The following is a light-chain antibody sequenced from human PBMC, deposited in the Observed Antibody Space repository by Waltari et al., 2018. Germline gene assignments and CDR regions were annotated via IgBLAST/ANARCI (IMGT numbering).Light chain of an antibody. CDR2: GAS. CDR1: QTINNNF. CDR3: QQYDGSILT. J-gene: IGKJ4*01. Sequence: IVLTQSPDTLSLSPGQRATLPCRASQTINNNFLVWYQQKPGQAPTLLIHGASSRATGFPDRFSGSGSGTDFTLTISRLEPEDVAVYYCQQYDGSILTFGRGTKVEI. V-gene: IGKV3-20*01.